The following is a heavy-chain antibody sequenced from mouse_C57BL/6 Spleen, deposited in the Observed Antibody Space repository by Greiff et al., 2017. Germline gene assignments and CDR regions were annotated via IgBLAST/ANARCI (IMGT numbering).Heavy chain of an antibody. CDR1: GFSFNTYA. V-gene: IGHV10-1*01. D-gene: IGHD1-1*01. CDR2: IRSESNNSAT. Sequence: EVKLLESGGGLVQPKASLKFSCAASGFSFNTYAMHWVRQAPGKGMEWVARIRSESNNSATYYADSVKDRFTSSRNDSESILYLQMNNLNTEDTAMYYCEGRGDSSLDDWGQGTTLTVSS. J-gene: IGHJ2*01. CDR3: EGRGDSSLDD.